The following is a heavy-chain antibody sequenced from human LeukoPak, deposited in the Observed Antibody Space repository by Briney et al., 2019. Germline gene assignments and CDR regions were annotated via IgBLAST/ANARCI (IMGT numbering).Heavy chain of an antibody. D-gene: IGHD3/OR15-3a*01. CDR2: ISYDDGSNK. V-gene: IGHV3-30*04. J-gene: IGHJ6*04. CDR1: GFTFSTYA. Sequence: SLRLSCAASGFTFSTYALHWVRQAPGKGLEWVAVISYDDGSNKYYADSVKGRFTISRDNAKNLLYLQMNSVRAEDTAVYYCARDRLVILEAKYLDVWGKGTTVTVSS. CDR3: ARDRLVILEAKYLDV.